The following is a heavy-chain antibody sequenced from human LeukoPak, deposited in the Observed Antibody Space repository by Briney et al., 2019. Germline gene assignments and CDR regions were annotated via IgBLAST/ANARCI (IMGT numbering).Heavy chain of an antibody. D-gene: IGHD4-17*01. CDR1: GGSISSSSYY. J-gene: IGHJ5*02. Sequence: SETLSLTCTVSGGSISSSSYYWGWIRQPPGTGLEWIGSIYYSGSTYYNPSLKSRVTMSVDTSKNQFSLKLNSVTAADTAVYYCARHGVDGDYGWFDPWGQGTLVTVSS. CDR2: IYYSGST. CDR3: ARHGVDGDYGWFDP. V-gene: IGHV4-39*01.